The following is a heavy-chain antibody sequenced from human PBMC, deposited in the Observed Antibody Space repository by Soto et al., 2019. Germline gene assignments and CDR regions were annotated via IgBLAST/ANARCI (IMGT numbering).Heavy chain of an antibody. Sequence: PSETLSLTCSVSGASISSYYWTWIRQPPGKGLEWIGYVYYSGSTKYNPSLKSRVSISVDTSKKQFSLKLSSVTAADTAVYYCARAFPRYNFNDRDYYYNHMDVWGQGATVTVSS. CDR2: VYYSGST. J-gene: IGHJ6*02. CDR1: GASISSYY. CDR3: ARAFPRYNFNDRDYYYNHMDV. D-gene: IGHD1-1*01. V-gene: IGHV4-59*01.